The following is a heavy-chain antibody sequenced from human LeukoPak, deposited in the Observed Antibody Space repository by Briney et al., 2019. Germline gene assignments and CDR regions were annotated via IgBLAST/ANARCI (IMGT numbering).Heavy chain of an antibody. CDR3: ARARREWGFDY. CDR2: INANNGNT. CDR1: GYTFTTYD. J-gene: IGHJ4*02. Sequence: GGSVKVSCKASGYTFTTYDINWVRQATGQGLEWMGWINANNGNTGYAQKFQDRVTMTRDTPIRTAYLELNSLKSEDTAGYYFARARREWGFDYWGQGTLVTVSS. V-gene: IGHV1-8*02. D-gene: IGHD7-27*01.